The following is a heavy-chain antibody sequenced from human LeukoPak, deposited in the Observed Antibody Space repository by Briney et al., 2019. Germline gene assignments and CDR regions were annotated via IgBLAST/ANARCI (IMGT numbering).Heavy chain of an antibody. V-gene: IGHV1-69*04. D-gene: IGHD6-19*01. Sequence: SVKVSCKASGGTFSSYAISWVRQAPGQGLEWMGRIIPILGIANYAQKFQGRVTITADKSTSTAYMELSSLRSEDTAVYYCARISSGPRPKKSQSFDYWGQGTLATVSS. CDR1: GGTFSSYA. CDR3: ARISSGPRPKKSQSFDY. J-gene: IGHJ4*02. CDR2: IIPILGIA.